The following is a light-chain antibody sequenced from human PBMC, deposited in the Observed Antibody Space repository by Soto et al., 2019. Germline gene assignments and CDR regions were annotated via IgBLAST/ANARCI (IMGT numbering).Light chain of an antibody. CDR1: NSDVGIYDF. V-gene: IGLV2-14*01. Sequence: QSALTQPASVSGTPGQSITISCTGSNSDVGIYDFVSWYQHHPGRDPKLIVSEVSHWPSGVSNRFSGSKSGNTASLTISGLQSEDEADYYCISYTSDDVRYVFGTGTKLTVL. CDR3: ISYTSDDVRYV. J-gene: IGLJ1*01. CDR2: EVS.